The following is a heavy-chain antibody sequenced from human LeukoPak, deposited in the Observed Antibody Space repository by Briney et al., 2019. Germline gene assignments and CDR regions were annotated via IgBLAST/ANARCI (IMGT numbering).Heavy chain of an antibody. CDR1: GFTFDDYG. CDR2: VDWSGGRT. V-gene: IGHV3-20*04. CDR3: ASSRYGDY. D-gene: IGHD1-1*01. Sequence: GGSLRLSCAASGFTFDDYGMSWVRQDPGRRLEWVSTVDWSGGRTSYADSVKGRFTISRDNAKNSLYLQMNSLRDEDTAVYYCASSRYGDYWGQGTLVTVTS. J-gene: IGHJ4*02.